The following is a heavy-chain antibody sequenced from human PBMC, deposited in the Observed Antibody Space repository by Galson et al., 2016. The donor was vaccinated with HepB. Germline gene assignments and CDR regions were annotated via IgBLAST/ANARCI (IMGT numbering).Heavy chain of an antibody. CDR2: INYGGTNT. D-gene: IGHD2-2*01. Sequence: SLRLSCAASGFTFNSNWMHWVRQAPGKGLVWVSRINYGGTNTDYADSVKGRFAISRDNAKNTLYLQMTNLRAEDTAVYYCARDSSPYAAPPDYWGQGALVTVSS. CDR1: GFTFNSNW. CDR3: ARDSSPYAAPPDY. V-gene: IGHV3-74*01. J-gene: IGHJ4*02.